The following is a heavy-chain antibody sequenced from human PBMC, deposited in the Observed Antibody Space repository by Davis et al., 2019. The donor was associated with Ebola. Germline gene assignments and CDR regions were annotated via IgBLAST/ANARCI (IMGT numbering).Heavy chain of an antibody. Sequence: GESLKISCTASGFTFGDYAMSWFRQAPGKGLEWVGFIRSKAYGGTTEYAASVKGRFTISRDDSKSIAYLQMNSLKTEDTAVYYCTREPRGIFGVEYWGQGTLVTVSS. D-gene: IGHD3-3*01. CDR1: GFTFGDYA. J-gene: IGHJ4*02. V-gene: IGHV3-49*03. CDR3: TREPRGIFGVEY. CDR2: IRSKAYGGTT.